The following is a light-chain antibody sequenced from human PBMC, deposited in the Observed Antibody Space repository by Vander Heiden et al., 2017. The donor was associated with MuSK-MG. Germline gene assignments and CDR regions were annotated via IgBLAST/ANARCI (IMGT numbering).Light chain of an antibody. Sequence: IQFTHSPSSLSASVGDRVTISCRASQSVDTYLNWYQHKPGKAPKLLIYGASTLQTGVPSRFSGSGSGRDFTLTISSLQPEDFATYYCQQIAGDLPFTFGHGTKLDVK. J-gene: IGKJ3*01. CDR2: GAS. CDR3: QQIAGDLPFT. V-gene: IGKV1-39*01. CDR1: QSVDTY.